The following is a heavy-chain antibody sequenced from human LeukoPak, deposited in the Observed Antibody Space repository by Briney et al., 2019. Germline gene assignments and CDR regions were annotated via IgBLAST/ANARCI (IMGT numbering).Heavy chain of an antibody. J-gene: IGHJ4*02. V-gene: IGHV4-39*07. CDR1: GGSINSSSCY. CDR2: IYYSGSP. D-gene: IGHD3/OR15-3a*01. Sequence: SETLSLTCTVSGGSINSSSCYWGWIRQPPGKGLEWIASIYYSGSPYYNPSLKSRVTISLDTSKNQFSLKLSAVTAADTAVYYCARGISFYDLLIAFSTDNYFDYWGQGSLVTVSS. CDR3: ARGISFYDLLIAFSTDNYFDY.